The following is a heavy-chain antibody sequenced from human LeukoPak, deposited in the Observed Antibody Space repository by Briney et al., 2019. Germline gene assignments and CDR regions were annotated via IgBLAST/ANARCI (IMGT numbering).Heavy chain of an antibody. J-gene: IGHJ3*02. CDR2: INHSGST. V-gene: IGHV4-34*01. CDR3: ARGDSSGYRHAFDI. Sequence: PSETLSLTCAVYGGSFSGYYWSWIRQPPGKGLEWIGEINHSGSTNYNPSLKSRVTISVDTSKNQFSLKLSSVTAADTAVYYCARGDSSGYRHAFDIWGQGTMVTVSS. CDR1: GGSFSGYY. D-gene: IGHD3-22*01.